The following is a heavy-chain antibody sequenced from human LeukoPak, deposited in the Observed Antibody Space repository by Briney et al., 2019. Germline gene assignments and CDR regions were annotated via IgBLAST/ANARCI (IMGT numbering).Heavy chain of an antibody. D-gene: IGHD3-22*01. CDR2: ISSNGGST. CDR3: VKGGKGISDSSDYYLFDY. CDR1: GFTFSSYA. V-gene: IGHV3-64D*09. J-gene: IGHJ4*02. Sequence: GGSLRLSCSASGFTFSSYAMHWVRQAPGKGLEYVSAISSNGGSTYYADSVKGRFTISRDNSKNTLYLQMSSLRAEDTAVYYCVKGGKGISDSSDYYLFDYWGQGTLVTVSS.